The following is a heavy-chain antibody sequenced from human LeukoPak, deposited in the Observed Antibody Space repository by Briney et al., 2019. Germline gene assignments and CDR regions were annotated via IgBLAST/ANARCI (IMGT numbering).Heavy chain of an antibody. Sequence: SETLSLTCTVSGGSISSYYWSWIRQPAGKGLEWIGRIYTSGSTNYNPSLKSRVTMSVDTSKNQFSLKLSSVTAADTAVCFCARGDYYYDSSGYYYGYFQHWGQGTLVTVSS. J-gene: IGHJ1*01. V-gene: IGHV4-4*07. CDR2: IYTSGST. D-gene: IGHD3-22*01. CDR3: ARGDYYYDSSGYYYGYFQH. CDR1: GGSISSYY.